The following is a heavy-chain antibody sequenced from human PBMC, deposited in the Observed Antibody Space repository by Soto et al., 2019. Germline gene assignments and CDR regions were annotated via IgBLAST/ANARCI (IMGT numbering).Heavy chain of an antibody. CDR3: ARTGILTCDY. Sequence: ASVKVSCKASGYTFATYAIHWVRQAPGQRLEWMGWINTGNGYTEYSQNFRGRVTITRDTSASTAYMELSSLRSEDTAVYYCARTGILTCDYWGQGTLVTVSS. CDR2: INTGNGYT. CDR1: GYTFATYA. D-gene: IGHD3-9*01. J-gene: IGHJ4*02. V-gene: IGHV1-3*04.